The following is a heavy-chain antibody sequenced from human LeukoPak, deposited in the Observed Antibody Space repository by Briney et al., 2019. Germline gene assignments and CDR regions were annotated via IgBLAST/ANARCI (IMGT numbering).Heavy chain of an antibody. CDR2: IKQDGSEK. Sequence: GGSLRLSCAASGFTFSSYWMSWVRQAPGKGLEWVANIKQDGSEKYYVDSVKGRFTISRDNAKNSLYLQMNSLRAEDTAVYYCARDRNNYAYYYDSSGYLDDAFDIWGQGTMVTVSS. D-gene: IGHD3-22*01. J-gene: IGHJ3*02. CDR3: ARDRNNYAYYYDSSGYLDDAFDI. CDR1: GFTFSSYW. V-gene: IGHV3-7*03.